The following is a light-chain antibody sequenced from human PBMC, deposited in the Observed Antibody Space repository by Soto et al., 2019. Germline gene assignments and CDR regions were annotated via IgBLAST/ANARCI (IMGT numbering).Light chain of an antibody. J-gene: IGLJ3*02. V-gene: IGLV1-40*01. Sequence: QSVLTQPPSVSGAPGQRVTISCTGSSSNIGSGYNVHWYQKFPGTAPKLLIYGDHNRPSGVPDRFSGSRSGTSASLAITGLEAEDEADYYCQSLDDSLSGSLFGGGTKLTVL. CDR2: GDH. CDR1: SSNIGSGYN. CDR3: QSLDDSLSGSL.